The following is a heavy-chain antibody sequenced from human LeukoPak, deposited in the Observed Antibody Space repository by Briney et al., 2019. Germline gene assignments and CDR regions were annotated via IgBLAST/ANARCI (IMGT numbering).Heavy chain of an antibody. CDR3: ARDVRYCSSTGCYFGYYYYYGMDV. V-gene: IGHV4-4*02. D-gene: IGHD2-2*01. Sequence: PSETLSLTCAVSGGSISSSNWWSWVRQPPGKGLEWIGEIYHSGSTNYNPSLKSRVTISVDKSKNQFSLKLSSVTAADTAVYYCARDVRYCSSTGCYFGYYYYYGMDVWGQGTTVTVSS. J-gene: IGHJ6*02. CDR2: IYHSGST. CDR1: GGSISSSNW.